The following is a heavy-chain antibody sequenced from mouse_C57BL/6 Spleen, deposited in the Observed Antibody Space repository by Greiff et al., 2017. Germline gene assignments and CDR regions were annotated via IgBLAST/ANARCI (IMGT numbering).Heavy chain of an antibody. CDR2: IYPGSGST. J-gene: IGHJ1*03. Sequence: QVQLQQPGAELVKPGASVKMSCKASGYTFTSYWITWVKQRPGQGLEWIGDIYPGSGSTNYNEKFKSKATLTVDTSSSTAYMQLSSLTSEDSAVYYCARSGFITTVVATRDWYFDVWGTGTTVTVAS. CDR1: GYTFTSYW. D-gene: IGHD1-1*01. V-gene: IGHV1-55*01. CDR3: ARSGFITTVVATRDWYFDV.